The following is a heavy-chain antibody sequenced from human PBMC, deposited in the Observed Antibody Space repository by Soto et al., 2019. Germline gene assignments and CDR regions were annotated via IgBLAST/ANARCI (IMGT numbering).Heavy chain of an antibody. Sequence: GGSLRLSCAASGFTFSSYAMSWVRQAPGKGLEWVSAISGSGGSTYYADSVKGRFTISRDNSKNTLYLQMNSLRAEETAVYYCAKPARPEFGELLKGTHYYFDYWGQGTLVTVSS. D-gene: IGHD3-10*01. CDR3: AKPARPEFGELLKGTHYYFDY. V-gene: IGHV3-23*01. CDR1: GFTFSSYA. J-gene: IGHJ4*02. CDR2: ISGSGGST.